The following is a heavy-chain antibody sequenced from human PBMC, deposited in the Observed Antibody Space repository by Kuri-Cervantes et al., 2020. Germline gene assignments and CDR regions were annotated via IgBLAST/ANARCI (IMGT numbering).Heavy chain of an antibody. V-gene: IGHV3-30*18. Sequence: GGSLRLSCAASGFTFSSYGMHWVRQAPGKGLEWVAVISYDGSNKYYADSVKGRFTISRDNSKNTLYLQMNSLRAGDTAVYYCAKDSYYDFWSGMDVWGQGTTVTVSS. D-gene: IGHD3-3*01. CDR2: ISYDGSNK. CDR3: AKDSYYDFWSGMDV. J-gene: IGHJ6*02. CDR1: GFTFSSYG.